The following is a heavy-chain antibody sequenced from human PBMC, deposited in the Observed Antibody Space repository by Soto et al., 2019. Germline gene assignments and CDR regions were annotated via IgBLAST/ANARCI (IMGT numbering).Heavy chain of an antibody. CDR1: GGSISSSSYY. CDR2: IYYSGST. V-gene: IGHV4-39*01. D-gene: IGHD6-19*01. CDR3: ARLEIQAGTTSYYFGMDV. Sequence: PSETLSLTCTVSGGSISSSSYYWGWIRQPPGKGLEWIGSIYYSGSTYYNPSLKSRVTISVDTSKNQFSLKLSSVTAADTAVYYCARLEIQAGTTSYYFGMDVWGQGTTVTVSS. J-gene: IGHJ6*02.